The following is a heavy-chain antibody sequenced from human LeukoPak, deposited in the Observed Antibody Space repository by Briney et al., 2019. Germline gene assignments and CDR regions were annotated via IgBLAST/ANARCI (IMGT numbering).Heavy chain of an antibody. CDR2: IYTSGST. Sequence: SETLSLTCTVSGGSISSGSYYWSWIRQPAGKGLEWIGRIYTSGSTNYNPSLKSRVAISVDTSKNQFSLKLSSVTAADTAVYYCAGDSAAYDFWSGYWNYYYGMDVWGQGTTVTVSS. J-gene: IGHJ6*02. V-gene: IGHV4-61*02. CDR1: GGSISSGSYY. CDR3: AGDSAAYDFWSGYWNYYYGMDV. D-gene: IGHD3-3*01.